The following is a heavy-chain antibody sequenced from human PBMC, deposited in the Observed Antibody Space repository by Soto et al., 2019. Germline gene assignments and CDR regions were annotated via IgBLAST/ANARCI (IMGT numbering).Heavy chain of an antibody. CDR2: ISAYNGNT. CDR1: GFIFSEYF. D-gene: IGHD5-12*01. Sequence: ASVKVSCKTSGFIFSEYFMHWGRQALGQGLEWMGWISAYNGNTNYAQKLQGRVTMTTDTSTSTAYMELRSLRSDDTAVYYCASIRGYSGYGPFDDWGQGTLVTVSS. CDR3: ASIRGYSGYGPFDD. V-gene: IGHV1-18*04. J-gene: IGHJ4*02.